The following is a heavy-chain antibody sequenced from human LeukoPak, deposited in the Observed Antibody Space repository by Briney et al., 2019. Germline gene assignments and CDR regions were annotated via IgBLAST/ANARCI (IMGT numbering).Heavy chain of an antibody. CDR1: GFTFDDYG. V-gene: IGHV3-20*04. CDR3: ARDYFREVWVTSDSWFDP. CDR2: INWNGGST. Sequence: GGSLRLSCAASGFTFDDYGMSWVRQAPGKGLEWVSVINWNGGSTGYADSVKGRFTISRDNAKNSLYLQMNSLRAEDTALYYCARDYFREVWVTSDSWFDPWGQGSLVTVSS. J-gene: IGHJ5*02. D-gene: IGHD3-10*02.